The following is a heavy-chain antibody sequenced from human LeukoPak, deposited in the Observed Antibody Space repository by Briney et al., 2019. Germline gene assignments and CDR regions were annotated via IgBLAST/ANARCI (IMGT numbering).Heavy chain of an antibody. D-gene: IGHD6-13*01. CDR2: ISTSGST. CDR1: GDSISSSNYY. V-gene: IGHV4-61*02. CDR3: ARDSGGPAGYSSSLNWIDP. J-gene: IGHJ5*02. Sequence: SETLSLTCTVSGDSISSSNYYWSWITPPAGKELEWIMRISTSGSTNYNPSLKSRITISVDTSKSQFSLNLSSVNATDTAVYYCARDSGGPAGYSSSLNWIDPWGRGTLDTVTA.